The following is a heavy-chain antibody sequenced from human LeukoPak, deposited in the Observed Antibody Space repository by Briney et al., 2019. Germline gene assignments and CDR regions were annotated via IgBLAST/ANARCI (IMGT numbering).Heavy chain of an antibody. CDR1: KFTFNTYG. CDR3: AKVAESGRRYYGSGSQSDY. D-gene: IGHD3-10*01. CDR2: ISYDGSNK. V-gene: IGHV3-30*18. J-gene: IGHJ4*02. Sequence: GGSLRLSCAASKFTFNTYGMHWVRQAPGKGLEWVAVISYDGSNKYYADSVKGRFTISRDNSKNTLYLQMNSLRAEDTAVYYCAKVAESGRRYYGSGSQSDYWGQGTLVTVSP.